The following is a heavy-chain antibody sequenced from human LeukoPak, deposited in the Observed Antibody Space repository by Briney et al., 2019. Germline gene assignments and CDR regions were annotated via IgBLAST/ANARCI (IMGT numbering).Heavy chain of an antibody. CDR2: ISCDGSNK. V-gene: IGHV3-30*04. J-gene: IGHJ4*02. CDR3: ARTKTGYSSGWSGDLDY. D-gene: IGHD6-19*01. Sequence: GRSLRLSCAASGFTFSSYAIHWVRQAPGKGLEWVAVISCDGSNKYYADSVKGRFTISRDDSKNTLYLQMNSLRAEDTAVYYCARTKTGYSSGWSGDLDYWGQGTLVTVSS. CDR1: GFTFSSYA.